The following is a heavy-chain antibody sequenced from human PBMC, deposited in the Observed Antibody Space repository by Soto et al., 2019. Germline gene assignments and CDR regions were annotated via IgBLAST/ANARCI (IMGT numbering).Heavy chain of an antibody. D-gene: IGHD6-25*01. J-gene: IGHJ5*02. CDR1: GGSISSGGYY. CDR3: ARDSATAPGGWFDP. Sequence: QVQLQESGPGLVKPSQTLSLTCTVSGGSISSGGYYCSWIRQHPGKGLEWIGYIYYSGSTYYNPSLKSRVTISVDTSKNQFSLKLSSVTAADTAVYYCARDSATAPGGWFDPWGQGTLVTVSS. CDR2: IYYSGST. V-gene: IGHV4-31*03.